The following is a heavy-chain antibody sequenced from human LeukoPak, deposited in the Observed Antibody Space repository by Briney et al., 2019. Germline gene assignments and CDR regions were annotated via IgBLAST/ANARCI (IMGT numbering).Heavy chain of an antibody. V-gene: IGHV4-31*03. J-gene: IGHJ4*02. Sequence: SETLSLTCTASGGSISSGGYYWSWIRQHPGKGLEWIGYIYYSGSTYYNPSLKSRVTISVDTSKNQFSLKLSSVTAADTAVYYCARVRSAYYCSGGSCPDYWGQGNLVTVSS. D-gene: IGHD2-15*01. CDR1: GGSISSGGYY. CDR3: ARVRSAYYCSGGSCPDY. CDR2: IYYSGST.